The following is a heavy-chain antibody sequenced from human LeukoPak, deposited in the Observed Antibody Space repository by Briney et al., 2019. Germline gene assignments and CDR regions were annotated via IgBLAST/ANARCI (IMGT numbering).Heavy chain of an antibody. CDR2: ISSSSSYI. J-gene: IGHJ4*02. D-gene: IGHD5-18*01. CDR3: ARDSSDTAMDLDY. Sequence: GSLKLSCAASGFTFSSYSMDWVRQAPGKGLEWVSSISSSSSYIYYADSVKGRFTIYRDNAKNSLYLQMNSLRAEDTAVYYCARDSSDTAMDLDYWGQGTLVTVSS. CDR1: GFTFSSYS. V-gene: IGHV3-21*01.